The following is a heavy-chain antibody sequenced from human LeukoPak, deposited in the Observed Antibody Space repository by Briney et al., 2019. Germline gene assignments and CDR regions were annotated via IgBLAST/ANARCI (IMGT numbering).Heavy chain of an antibody. V-gene: IGHV4-59*01. D-gene: IGHD3-22*01. CDR2: IYYSGST. CDR3: ARVSEARSITMIVDRVEYFDY. Sequence: TASETLSLTCTVSGGSISSYYWSWIRQPPGKGLEWIGYIYYSGSTNYNPSLKSRVTISVDTSKNQFSLKLSSVTAADTAVYYCARVSEARSITMIVDRVEYFDYWGQGTLVTVSS. CDR1: GGSISSYY. J-gene: IGHJ4*02.